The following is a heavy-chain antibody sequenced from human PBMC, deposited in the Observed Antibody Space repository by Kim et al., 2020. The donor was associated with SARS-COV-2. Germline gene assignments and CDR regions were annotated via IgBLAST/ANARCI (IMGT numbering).Heavy chain of an antibody. J-gene: IGHJ5*02. D-gene: IGHD2-2*01. V-gene: IGHV1-46*01. CDR1: GYTFTSYY. CDR2: INPSGGST. Sequence: ASVKVSCKASGYTFTSYYMHWVRQAPGQGLEWMGIINPSGGSTSYAQKFQGRVTMTRDTSTSTVYMELSSLRSEDTAVYYCARAYQLLWAGPEGAHPWGQGTLVTVSS. CDR3: ARAYQLLWAGPEGAHP.